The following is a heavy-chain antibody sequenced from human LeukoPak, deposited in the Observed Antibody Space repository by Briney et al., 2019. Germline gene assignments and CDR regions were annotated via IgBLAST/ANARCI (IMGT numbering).Heavy chain of an antibody. Sequence: SQTLSLTCTVSGVSISSGGYYWSWIRQHPGKGLEWIGYIYYSGSTYYNPSLKSRVTISVDTSKNQFSLKLSSVTAADTAVYYCARGGPRPLRYFDWLLSGTHHSGTVPVDYWGQGTLVTVSS. CDR3: ARGGPRPLRYFDWLLSGTHHSGTVPVDY. CDR1: GVSISSGGYY. V-gene: IGHV4-31*03. D-gene: IGHD3-9*01. CDR2: IYYSGST. J-gene: IGHJ4*02.